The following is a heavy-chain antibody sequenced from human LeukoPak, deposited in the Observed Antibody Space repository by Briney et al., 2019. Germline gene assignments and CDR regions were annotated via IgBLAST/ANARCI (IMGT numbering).Heavy chain of an antibody. D-gene: IGHD1-26*01. J-gene: IGHJ3*02. Sequence: GRSLRLSCAASGFTFSSYGMHWVRQAPGKGLEWVAVISYDGSNKYYADSVKGRFTISRDNSKNTLYLQRNSLRAEDTAVYYCAKISGSLDAFDIWGQGTMVTVSS. CDR3: AKISGSLDAFDI. V-gene: IGHV3-30*18. CDR2: ISYDGSNK. CDR1: GFTFSSYG.